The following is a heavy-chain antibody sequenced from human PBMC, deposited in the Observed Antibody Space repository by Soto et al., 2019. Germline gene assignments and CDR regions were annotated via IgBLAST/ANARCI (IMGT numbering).Heavy chain of an antibody. CDR1: GFSLTTSGAG. J-gene: IGHJ4*02. CDR2: ISWKDDK. CDR3: AHRYSGNYYRWYFDS. D-gene: IGHD1-26*01. Sequence: QITLKESGPTLVKPTQTLTLTCTYSGFSLTTSGAGVGWIRQPPGKALEWLALISWKDDKRYNPGLESRLTITKDTSKNQVILTLTNMDPVDTATYCCAHRYSGNYYRWYFDSWGQGTLVTVSS. V-gene: IGHV2-5*01.